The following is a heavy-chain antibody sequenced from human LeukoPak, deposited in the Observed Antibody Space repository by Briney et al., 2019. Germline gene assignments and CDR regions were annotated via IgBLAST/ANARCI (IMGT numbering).Heavy chain of an antibody. CDR2: IYGSGST. CDR1: GDSLSSHY. Sequence: SETLSLTCTVSGDSLSSHYWSWIRQPPGKGLEWIGYIYGSGSTHYDPSLRSRVTISEDTSKNQFSLKLTSVTAADTAVYYCARYRDVNYYYYGMDVWGQGTTVTVSS. D-gene: IGHD3-16*02. J-gene: IGHJ6*02. CDR3: ARYRDVNYYYYGMDV. V-gene: IGHV4-59*08.